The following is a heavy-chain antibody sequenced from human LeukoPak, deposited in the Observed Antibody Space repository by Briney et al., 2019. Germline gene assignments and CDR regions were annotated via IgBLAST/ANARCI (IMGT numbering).Heavy chain of an antibody. Sequence: PGGSLRLSCAASGFTFSSYGMHWVRQAPGKGLEWVAVISYDGSNKYYADSVKGRFTISRDNSKNTLYLRMNSLRAEDTAVYYCAKDHWFGELLPVYFDYWGQGTLVTVSS. CDR1: GFTFSSYG. V-gene: IGHV3-30*18. CDR3: AKDHWFGELLPVYFDY. J-gene: IGHJ4*02. D-gene: IGHD3-10*01. CDR2: ISYDGSNK.